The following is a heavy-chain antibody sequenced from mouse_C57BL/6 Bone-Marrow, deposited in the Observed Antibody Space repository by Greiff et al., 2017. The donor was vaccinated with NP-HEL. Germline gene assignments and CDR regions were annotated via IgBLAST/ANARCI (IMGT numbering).Heavy chain of an antibody. CDR3: ARSYYYGSSYDWYFDV. D-gene: IGHD1-1*01. J-gene: IGHJ1*03. V-gene: IGHV1-50*01. CDR1: GYTFTSYW. Sequence: QVQLQQSGAELVKPGASVKLSCKASGYTFTSYWMQWVKQRPGQGLEWIGEIDPSDSYTNYNQKFKGKATLTVDTSSSTAYMQLSSLTSDDSAFYYCARSYYYGSSYDWYFDVWGTGTTVTVSS. CDR2: IDPSDSYT.